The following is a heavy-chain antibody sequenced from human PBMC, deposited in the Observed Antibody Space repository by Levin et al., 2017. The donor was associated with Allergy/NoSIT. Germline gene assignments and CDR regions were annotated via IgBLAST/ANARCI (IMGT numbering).Heavy chain of an antibody. V-gene: IGHV3-21*01. D-gene: IGHD6-19*01. CDR3: ARDGLSSGWPYDAFDI. CDR1: GFTFSSYS. Sequence: GGSLRLSCAASGFTFSSYSMNWVRQAPGKGLEWVSSISSSSSYIYYADSVKGRFTISRDNAKNSLYLQMNSLRAEDTAVYYCARDGLSSGWPYDAFDIWGQGTMVTVSS. CDR2: ISSSSSYI. J-gene: IGHJ3*02.